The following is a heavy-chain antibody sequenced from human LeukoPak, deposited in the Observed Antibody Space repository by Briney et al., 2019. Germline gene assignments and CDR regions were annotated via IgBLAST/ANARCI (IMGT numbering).Heavy chain of an antibody. CDR3: ARVRIAAAGTSNY. CDR1: GYTFTGYY. CDR2: INPNSGGT. Sequence: ASVKVSCKACGYTFTGYYMHWVRQAPGQGLEWMGRINPNSGGTNYAQKFQGRVTMTRDTSISTAYMELSRLRSDDTAVYYCARVRIAAAGTSNYWGQGTLVTVSS. V-gene: IGHV1-2*06. J-gene: IGHJ4*02. D-gene: IGHD6-13*01.